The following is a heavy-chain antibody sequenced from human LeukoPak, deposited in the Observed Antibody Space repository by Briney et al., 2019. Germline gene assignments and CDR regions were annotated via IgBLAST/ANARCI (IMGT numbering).Heavy chain of an antibody. V-gene: IGHV1-24*01. CDR3: ATDRSARIQLWHLKFDY. CDR2: VDPEDGET. Sequence: GASVTVSCKVSGYTLTELSMHWVRQAPGKGLEWMGGVDPEDGETIYAQKFQGRVTMTEDTSTDTAYMELSSLRSEDTAVYYCATDRSARIQLWHLKFDYWGQGTLDTVSS. CDR1: GYTLTELS. J-gene: IGHJ4*02. D-gene: IGHD5-18*01.